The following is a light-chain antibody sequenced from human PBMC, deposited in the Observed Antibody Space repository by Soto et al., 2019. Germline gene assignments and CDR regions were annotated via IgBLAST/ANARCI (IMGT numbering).Light chain of an antibody. CDR1: QSISNH. CDR2: AAS. J-gene: IGKJ4*01. CDR3: QKYNSAPLT. Sequence: DIQITQSPSSLSASVEDRVIITCRASQSISNHLNWYQQKPGKAPKLLIYAASTLQSGVPSRFSGSGSGTDFTLTISSLQPEDAATYYCQKYNSAPLTFGGGTKVDIK. V-gene: IGKV1-27*01.